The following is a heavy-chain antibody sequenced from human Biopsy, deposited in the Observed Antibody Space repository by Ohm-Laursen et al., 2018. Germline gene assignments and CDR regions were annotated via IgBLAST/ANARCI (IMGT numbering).Heavy chain of an antibody. Sequence: SLRLSCAASGFTFTSYAMHWVRQAPGKGLEWVAAIWYDGSNKNYADSVKGRFTISRGNSKNTLYLQMNSLRGEDTAVYYCAKCMTGGSNYYFHHCGQGTLVTVSS. D-gene: IGHD2-8*01. V-gene: IGHV3-33*06. J-gene: IGHJ4*02. CDR2: IWYDGSNK. CDR1: GFTFTSYA. CDR3: AKCMTGGSNYYFHH.